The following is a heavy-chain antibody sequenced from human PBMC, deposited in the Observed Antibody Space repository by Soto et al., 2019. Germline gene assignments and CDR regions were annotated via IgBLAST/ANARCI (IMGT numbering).Heavy chain of an antibody. J-gene: IGHJ1*01. CDR2: ISGSVDST. CDR1: GFTFSSYA. V-gene: IGHV3-23*01. Sequence: GGSLRLSCAASGFTFSSYAMSWGRQAPGKGLEWVSTISGSVDSTYYADSVKGRFTISRDNSKNTLYLQMNGLRAEDTAVYYCAKGDCSSTTCLSFQHWGLGTLVTVSS. CDR3: AKGDCSSTTCLSFQH. D-gene: IGHD2-2*01.